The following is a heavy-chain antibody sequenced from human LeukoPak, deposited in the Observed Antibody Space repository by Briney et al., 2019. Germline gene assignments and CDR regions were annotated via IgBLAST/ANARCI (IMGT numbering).Heavy chain of an antibody. Sequence: ASVKVSCKASGYTFTSYDINWVRQATGQGLEWMGWMNPNSGNTGYAQEFQGRVTMTRNTSISTAYMELSSLRSEDTAVYYCARQIRAVAGTGGVNYWGQGTLVTVSS. CDR1: GYTFTSYD. J-gene: IGHJ4*02. CDR3: ARQIRAVAGTGGVNY. D-gene: IGHD6-19*01. V-gene: IGHV1-8*01. CDR2: MNPNSGNT.